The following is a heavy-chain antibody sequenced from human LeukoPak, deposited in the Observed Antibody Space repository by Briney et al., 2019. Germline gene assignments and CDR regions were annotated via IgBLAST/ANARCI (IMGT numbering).Heavy chain of an antibody. CDR1: GGSISSSY. V-gene: IGHV4-59*12. J-gene: IGHJ4*02. D-gene: IGHD2-15*01. CDR3: ARGRSADY. CDR2: IYYSGST. Sequence: PSEPLSLTCTVPGGSISSSYWSWIRQPPGKGLEWIGYIYYSGSTKYNPSLKSRVTISVDTSKSQFSLKLTSVTAADTAVYYCARGRSADYWGQGTLVTVSS.